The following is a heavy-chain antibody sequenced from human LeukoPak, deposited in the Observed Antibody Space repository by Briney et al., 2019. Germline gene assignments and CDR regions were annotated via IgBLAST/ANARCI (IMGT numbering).Heavy chain of an antibody. Sequence: GGSLRLSCAASGFTFSSYGMHWVRQAPGKGLEWVANIKQDGSEKYYVDSVKGRFTISRDNAKNSLYLQMNSLRAEDTAVYYCARRGYSSSWSPPRFDYWGLGTLVTVSS. J-gene: IGHJ4*02. CDR2: IKQDGSEK. D-gene: IGHD6-13*01. CDR1: GFTFSSYG. CDR3: ARRGYSSSWSPPRFDY. V-gene: IGHV3-7*03.